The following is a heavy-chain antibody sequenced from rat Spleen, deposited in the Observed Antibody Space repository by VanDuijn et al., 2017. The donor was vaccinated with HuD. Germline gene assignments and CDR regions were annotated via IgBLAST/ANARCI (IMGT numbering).Heavy chain of an antibody. CDR3: ARLRLGDLFDY. V-gene: IGHV5-29*01. Sequence: EVQLVESDGGLVQPGRSLKLSCAASGFTFSDYYMAWVRQAPTKGLEWVATISYDGSSTYYRDSVKGRFTISRDNAKSTLYLQMDSLRSEDTATYYCARLRLGDLFDYWGQGVMVTVSS. CDR2: ISYDGSST. J-gene: IGHJ2*01. D-gene: IGHD5-1*01. CDR1: GFTFSDYY.